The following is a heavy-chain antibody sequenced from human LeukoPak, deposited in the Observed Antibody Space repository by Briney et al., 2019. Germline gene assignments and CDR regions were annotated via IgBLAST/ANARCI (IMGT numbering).Heavy chain of an antibody. CDR1: GGSISSGGYY. V-gene: IGHV4-31*03. CDR3: ARDPGRQYSSIADV. D-gene: IGHD6-19*01. Sequence: SETLSLTCTVSGGSISSGGYYWSWIRQHPGKGLEWIGYIYYSGSTYYNPSLKSRVTISVDTSKNQFSLKLSSVTAADTAVYYCARDPGRQYSSIADVWGQGTTVTVSS. J-gene: IGHJ6*02. CDR2: IYYSGST.